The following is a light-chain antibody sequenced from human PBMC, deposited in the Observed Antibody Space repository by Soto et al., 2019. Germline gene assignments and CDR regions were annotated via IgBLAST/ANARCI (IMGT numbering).Light chain of an antibody. J-gene: IGKJ2*01. CDR1: QSVSSSY. CDR3: QQYGSSLYT. Sequence: EIVLTQSPGTLSLSPGERDTLSCRASQSVSSSYLAWYQQKPGQAPRLLIYGASSRATGIPDRFSGSGSGKDFTLTISRLEPEDFAVYYCQQYGSSLYTFGQGTKVDIK. V-gene: IGKV3-20*01. CDR2: GAS.